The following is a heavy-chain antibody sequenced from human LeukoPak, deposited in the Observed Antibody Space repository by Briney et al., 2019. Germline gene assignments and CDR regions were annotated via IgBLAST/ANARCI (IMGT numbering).Heavy chain of an antibody. Sequence: GGSVRLSCAASGFSFSSYAMSWVRQAPGEGLEWVSAISGSGGSTYYADSVKGRFTISRDNSKNTLYLQMNSLRAEDTAVYYCAKPPSVLLWFGEFYYFDYWGQGTLVTVSS. CDR1: GFSFSSYA. CDR2: ISGSGGST. V-gene: IGHV3-23*01. J-gene: IGHJ4*02. CDR3: AKPPSVLLWFGEFYYFDY. D-gene: IGHD3-10*01.